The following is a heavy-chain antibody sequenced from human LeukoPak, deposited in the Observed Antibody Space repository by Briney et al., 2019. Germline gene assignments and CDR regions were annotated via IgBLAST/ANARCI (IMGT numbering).Heavy chain of an antibody. CDR3: ASGEVTFDY. Sequence: SERVSLTCTVSGGSISNYYWSWIRQPPGKGLEWIGYIYYSGSTNYNPSLKSRVSISLDTSKNHFSLKLSSVTAADTAVYYCASGEVTFDYWGQGTLVTVSS. D-gene: IGHD3-10*01. V-gene: IGHV4-59*01. CDR2: IYYSGST. CDR1: GGSISNYY. J-gene: IGHJ4*02.